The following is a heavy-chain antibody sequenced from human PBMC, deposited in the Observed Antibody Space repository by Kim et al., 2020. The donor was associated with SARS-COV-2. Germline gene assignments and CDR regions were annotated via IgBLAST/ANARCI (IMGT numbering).Heavy chain of an antibody. V-gene: IGHV3-23*01. CDR2: ISGSGVST. CDR1: GFTFSTYA. CDR3: AKDQGLFGFGGVIATDFDY. J-gene: IGHJ4*02. D-gene: IGHD3-16*02. Sequence: GGSLRLSCAASGFTFSTYAMSWVRQAPGKGLEWVSGISGSGVSTYNADSVKGRFTISRDNSKNTLYVQMNSLRAEDTAVYYCAKDQGLFGFGGVIATDFDYWGRGTLVTVSS.